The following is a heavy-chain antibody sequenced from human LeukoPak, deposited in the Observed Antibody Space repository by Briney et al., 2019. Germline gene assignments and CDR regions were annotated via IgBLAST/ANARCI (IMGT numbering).Heavy chain of an antibody. CDR2: IYYSGST. CDR1: GGSISSYY. Sequence: PSETLSLTCTVSGGSISSYYWSWIRQPPGKGLEWIGYIYYSGSTNYNPSLKSRATISVDTSKNQFSLKLSSVTAADTAVYYCARALPGYSSGWYFDYRGQGTLVTVSS. V-gene: IGHV4-59*01. J-gene: IGHJ4*02. CDR3: ARALPGYSSGWYFDY. D-gene: IGHD6-19*01.